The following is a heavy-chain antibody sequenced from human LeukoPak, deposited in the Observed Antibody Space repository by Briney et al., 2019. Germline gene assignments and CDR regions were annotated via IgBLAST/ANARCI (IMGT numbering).Heavy chain of an antibody. D-gene: IGHD2-2*01. Sequence: GRSLRLSCAASGFTFSSYAMHWVRQALGKGLEWVAVISYDGSNKYYADSVKGRFTISRDNSKNTLYLQMNSLRAEDTAVYYCARELLGYCSSTSCYYYYYGMDVWGKGTTVTVSS. CDR2: ISYDGSNK. CDR3: ARELLGYCSSTSCYYYYYGMDV. CDR1: GFTFSSYA. J-gene: IGHJ6*04. V-gene: IGHV3-30*04.